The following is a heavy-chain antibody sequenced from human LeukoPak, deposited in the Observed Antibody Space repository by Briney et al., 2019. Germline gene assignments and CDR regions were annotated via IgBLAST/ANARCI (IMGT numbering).Heavy chain of an antibody. V-gene: IGHV4-30-4*01. CDR3: AREIDRDGYNYPDY. Sequence: SETLSLTCTVSGGSISSGDYYWSWIRQPPGKGLEWIGYIYYSGGTYYNPSLKSRVTISVDMSKNQFSLKLSSVTAADTAVYYCAREIDRDGYNYPDYWGQGTLVTVSS. CDR2: IYYSGGT. J-gene: IGHJ4*02. CDR1: GGSISSGDYY. D-gene: IGHD5-24*01.